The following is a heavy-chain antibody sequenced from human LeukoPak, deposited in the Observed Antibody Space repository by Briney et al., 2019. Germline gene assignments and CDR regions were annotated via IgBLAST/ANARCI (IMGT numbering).Heavy chain of an antibody. V-gene: IGHV1-69*13. CDR2: IIPIFGTA. CDR1: GGTFSSYA. J-gene: IGHJ4*02. CDR3: ARDPRGGLRGYSYGYDY. D-gene: IGHD5-18*01. Sequence: SVKVSCKASGGTFSSYAISWVRQAPGQGLEWMGGIIPIFGTANYAQKFQGRVTITADESTSTAYMELSSLRSEDTAVYYCARDPRGGLRGYSYGYDYWGQGTLVTVSS.